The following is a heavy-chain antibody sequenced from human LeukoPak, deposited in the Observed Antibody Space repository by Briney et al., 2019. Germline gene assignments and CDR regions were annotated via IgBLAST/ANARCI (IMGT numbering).Heavy chain of an antibody. Sequence: PGGSLRLSCAASGFTFGWHWMSWVHQAPGKGLEWVANIKQDGSQRYYVDSVKGRFTISRDNAKNSLYLQMSSLRAEDTAMYYCARDSGRGGESGYYDLWGQGTLVAVSS. V-gene: IGHV3-7*01. CDR3: ARDSGRGGESGYYDL. J-gene: IGHJ4*02. CDR1: GFTFGWHW. D-gene: IGHD3-16*01. CDR2: IKQDGSQR.